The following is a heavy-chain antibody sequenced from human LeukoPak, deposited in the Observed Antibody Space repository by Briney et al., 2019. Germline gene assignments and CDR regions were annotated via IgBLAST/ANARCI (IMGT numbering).Heavy chain of an antibody. CDR2: INPNSGGT. D-gene: IGHD5-24*01. CDR1: GYTFTGYY. J-gene: IGHJ5*02. CDR3: ARGMARVNWFDP. V-gene: IGHV1-2*06. Sequence: GASVKVSCKAAGYTFTGYYMFWVRQAPGQGLEWMGRINPNSGGTNYAQKFQGRVTMTRDTSISTAYMELSSVTAADTAVYYCARGMARVNWFDPWGQGTLVTVSS.